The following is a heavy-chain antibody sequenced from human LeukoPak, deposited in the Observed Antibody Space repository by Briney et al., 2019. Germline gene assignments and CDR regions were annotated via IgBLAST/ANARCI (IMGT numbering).Heavy chain of an antibody. CDR2: INHSGST. J-gene: IGHJ4*02. CDR1: GGSFSGYY. CDR3: ARHPLPRWGFDY. Sequence: KPSETPSLTCAVYGGSFSGYYWSWIRQPPGKGLEWIGEINHSGSTNYNPSLESRVTISVDTSKNQFSLKLSSVTAADTAVYYCARHPLPRWGFDYWGQGTLVTVSS. V-gene: IGHV4-34*01. D-gene: IGHD1-26*01.